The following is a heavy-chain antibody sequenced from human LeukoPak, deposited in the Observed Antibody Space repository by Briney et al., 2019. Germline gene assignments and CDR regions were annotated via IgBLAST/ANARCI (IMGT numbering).Heavy chain of an antibody. Sequence: GGSLRLSCAASGFSFNNAWMSWVRQAPGKGLEGVGRIKRKTDGGTTDYAAPVKGRFTISRDDSKNTMYLQMNSLKTEDTAVYYCARDEAGDLGDFDIWGQGTMVTVSS. D-gene: IGHD3-16*01. CDR1: GFSFNNAW. CDR3: ARDEAGDLGDFDI. V-gene: IGHV3-15*05. CDR2: IKRKTDGGTT. J-gene: IGHJ3*02.